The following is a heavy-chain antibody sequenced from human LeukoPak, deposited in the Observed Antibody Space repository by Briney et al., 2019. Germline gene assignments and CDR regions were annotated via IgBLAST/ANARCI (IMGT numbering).Heavy chain of an antibody. D-gene: IGHD1-26*01. Sequence: QPGGSLGLSCAASGFTFTSYSMSWVRQAPGKGLEWVSGTSDRGDYTYYADSVKGRFTISRDNSKNTLYLQMNSLRAEDTALYFCAKKAQYNGNYPLDYWGQGTLVTVSS. CDR3: AKKAQYNGNYPLDY. V-gene: IGHV3-23*01. CDR2: TSDRGDYT. CDR1: GFTFTSYS. J-gene: IGHJ4*02.